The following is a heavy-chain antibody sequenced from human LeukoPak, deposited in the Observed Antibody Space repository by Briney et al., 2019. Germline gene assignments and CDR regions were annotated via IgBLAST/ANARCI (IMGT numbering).Heavy chain of an antibody. CDR3: ARRYCSSTSCPEFDY. D-gene: IGHD2-2*01. J-gene: IGHJ4*02. CDR1: GGSFSGYY. V-gene: IGHV4-34*01. Sequence: SETLSLTCAVYGGSFSGYYWSWIRQPPGKGLEWIGEINHSGSTNYNPSLKSRVTMSVDTSKNQFSLKLSSVTAADTAVYYCARRYCSSTSCPEFDYWGQGTLVTVSS. CDR2: INHSGST.